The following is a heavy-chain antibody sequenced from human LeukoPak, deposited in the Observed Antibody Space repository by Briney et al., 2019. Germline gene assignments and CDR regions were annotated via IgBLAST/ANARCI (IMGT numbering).Heavy chain of an antibody. CDR3: ARTSNTIVVVPLGAFDI. V-gene: IGHV4-30-2*02. Sequence: PSETLSLTCAVSGGSISSGGYSWSWIRQPPGKGLEWIGYIYHSGSTYYNPSLKSRVTISVDRSKNQFSLKLSSVTAADTAVYYCARTSNTIVVVPLGAFDIWGLGTLVTVSS. CDR2: IYHSGST. D-gene: IGHD2-2*01. CDR1: GGSISSGGYS. J-gene: IGHJ3*02.